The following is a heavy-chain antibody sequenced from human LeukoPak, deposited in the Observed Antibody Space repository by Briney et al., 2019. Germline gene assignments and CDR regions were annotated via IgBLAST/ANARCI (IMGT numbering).Heavy chain of an antibody. J-gene: IGHJ4*02. CDR3: ARSEIAARPRYFDY. CDR2: IYHSGST. CDR1: GGSISSSDW. D-gene: IGHD6-6*01. V-gene: IGHV4-4*02. Sequence: SETLSLTCAVSGGSISSSDWWSWVRQPPGRGLEWIGEIYHSGSTNYNPSLKSRVTISVDTSKNQFSLKLSSVTATDTAVYYCARSEIAARPRYFDYWGQGTLVTVSS.